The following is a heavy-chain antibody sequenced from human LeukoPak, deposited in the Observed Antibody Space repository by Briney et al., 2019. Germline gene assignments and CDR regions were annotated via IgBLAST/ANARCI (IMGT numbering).Heavy chain of an antibody. J-gene: IGHJ4*02. Sequence: GESLKISCEGSGYRFTSYWIGWVRQMPGKGLEWMGIIFPGDSDTRYNPSFQGQVTFSTDKSINTAYLQWSSLEASDTAMYYCARRNYYDSSGYYEPPDYWGQGTLVTVSS. CDR2: IFPGDSDT. D-gene: IGHD3-22*01. CDR3: ARRNYYDSSGYYEPPDY. CDR1: GYRFTSYW. V-gene: IGHV5-51*01.